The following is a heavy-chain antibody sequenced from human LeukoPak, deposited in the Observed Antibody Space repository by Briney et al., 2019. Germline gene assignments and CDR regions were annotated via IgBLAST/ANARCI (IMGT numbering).Heavy chain of an antibody. Sequence: ASVKVSCKATGYTFTNYGISWVRQAPGQGLEWMGWISAYNGNTNYAQKFLGRVTMTTDTSTSTAYMELRSLRPDDTAMYYCARDDDDSGNQPYYVMDVWGQGTTVTVSS. V-gene: IGHV1-18*01. CDR2: ISAYNGNT. CDR1: GYTFTNYG. CDR3: ARDDDDSGNQPYYVMDV. D-gene: IGHD3-22*01. J-gene: IGHJ6*02.